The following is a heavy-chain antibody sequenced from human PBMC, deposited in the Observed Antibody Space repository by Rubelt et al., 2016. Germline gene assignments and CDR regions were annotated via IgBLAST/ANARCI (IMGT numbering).Heavy chain of an antibody. CDR3: ARGGLSELLWFGESRVDY. V-gene: IGHV1-3*01. CDR2: NNAGNGNT. CDR1: GYTFTSYA. D-gene: IGHD3-10*01. J-gene: IGHJ4*02. Sequence: QVQLVQSGAEVKKPGASVKVSCKASGYTFTSYAMNWVRPAPGQRLEWMGWNNAGNGNTKYSQKCQGRVTITRDTSASTAYMELSSLRSEDTAVYYCARGGLSELLWFGESRVDYWGQGTLVTVSS.